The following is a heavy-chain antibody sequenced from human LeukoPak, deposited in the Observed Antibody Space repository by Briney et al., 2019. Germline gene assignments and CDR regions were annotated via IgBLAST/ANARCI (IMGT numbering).Heavy chain of an antibody. CDR2: INSDGSST. CDR3: AKGGATVIDY. J-gene: IGHJ4*02. D-gene: IGHD4-17*01. Sequence: GGSLRFSCAASGFTFTNYWMHWVRQAPGKGLVWVSRINSDGSSTTSADSVKGRFTISRDNAKNTLYLQMNSLRAEDTAVYYCAKGGATVIDYWGQGTLVTVSS. CDR1: GFTFTNYW. V-gene: IGHV3-74*01.